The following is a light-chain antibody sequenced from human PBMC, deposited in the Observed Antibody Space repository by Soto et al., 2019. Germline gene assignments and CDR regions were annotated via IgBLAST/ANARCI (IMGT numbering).Light chain of an antibody. CDR3: GTWDTSLSAYV. CDR2: DND. CDR1: SSNNGYNF. Sequence: QSLLTQPPSVSAPPRQKVTISCSRISSNNGYNFVSWYHHLPGTAPKLLSYDNDKRPPGISDGFSGSKSGTSATLDIAGLQTGDEADYYCGTWDTSLSAYVSGPGTKVTV. J-gene: IGLJ1*01. V-gene: IGLV1-51*01.